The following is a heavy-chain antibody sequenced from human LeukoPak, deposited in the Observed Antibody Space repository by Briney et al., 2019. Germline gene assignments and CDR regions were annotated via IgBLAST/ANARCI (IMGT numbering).Heavy chain of an antibody. V-gene: IGHV3-23*01. CDR3: AKLRGRAVAGTDWFDP. Sequence: PGGSLRLSCAASGFTFSSYAMSWVRQAPGKGLEWVSPISGSSSSTYYADSVKGRFTISRDNSKNTLYLQMNSLRAEDTAVYYCAKLRGRAVAGTDWFDPWGQGTLVTVSS. J-gene: IGHJ5*02. CDR1: GFTFSSYA. D-gene: IGHD6-19*01. CDR2: ISGSSSST.